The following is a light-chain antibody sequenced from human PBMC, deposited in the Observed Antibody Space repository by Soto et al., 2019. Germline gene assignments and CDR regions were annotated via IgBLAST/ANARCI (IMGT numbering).Light chain of an antibody. V-gene: IGKV1-5*03. J-gene: IGKJ1*01. CDR1: QTISSW. CDR3: QKYDSVPWS. Sequence: DIQMTQSPSTLSGSVGDRVTITCRASQTISSWLAWYQQKPGKAPKLLIYKASTLKSGVPSRFSGSGSGTDFTLTINSLQPEDVATYFCQKYDSVPWSFGQGTRVEI. CDR2: KAS.